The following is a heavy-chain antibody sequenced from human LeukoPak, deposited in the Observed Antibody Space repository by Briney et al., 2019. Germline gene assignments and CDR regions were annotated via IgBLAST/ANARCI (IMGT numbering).Heavy chain of an antibody. CDR1: GGTFSSYA. J-gene: IGHJ6*03. Sequence: SVKVSCKASGGTFSSYAISWVRQAPGQGLEWMGGIIPIFGTANYAQKFQGRVTITTDESTSTAYMELSSLRSEDTAVYYCARDEGGGYCSSTSCPGSYYYYMDVWGKGTTVTVSS. CDR3: ARDEGGGYCSSTSCPGSYYYYMDV. D-gene: IGHD2-2*01. CDR2: IIPIFGTA. V-gene: IGHV1-69*05.